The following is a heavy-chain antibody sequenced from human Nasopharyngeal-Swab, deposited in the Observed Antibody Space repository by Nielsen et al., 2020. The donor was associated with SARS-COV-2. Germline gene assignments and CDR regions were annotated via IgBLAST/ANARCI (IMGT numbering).Heavy chain of an antibody. CDR1: GFTFDDSA. V-gene: IGHV3-9*01. Sequence: SLKISCAASGFTFDDSAMHWVRQAPGKGLEWVSGISWDSGTMGYADSLKGRFTISRDNAKNSLYLQMNSLRAEDTAVYYCASFWSGYYTPDYWGQGTLVTVSS. J-gene: IGHJ4*02. CDR3: ASFWSGYYTPDY. CDR2: ISWDSGTM. D-gene: IGHD3-3*01.